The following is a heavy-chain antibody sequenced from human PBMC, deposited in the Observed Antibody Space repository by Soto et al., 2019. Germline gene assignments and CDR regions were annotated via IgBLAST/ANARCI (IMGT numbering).Heavy chain of an antibody. J-gene: IGHJ4*02. V-gene: IGHV4-61*08. Sequence: TCTVSGGSISSGDYYWSWIRQPPGKGLEWIGYVYYSGTTNYNPSLKSRVTISVDLSKNQFSLRLSSVTTADTALYYCARTTAVPNTLRSRYFFDYWGQGTLVTVSS. CDR3: ARTTAVPNTLRSRYFFDY. CDR2: VYYSGTT. CDR1: GGSISSGDYY. D-gene: IGHD4-17*01.